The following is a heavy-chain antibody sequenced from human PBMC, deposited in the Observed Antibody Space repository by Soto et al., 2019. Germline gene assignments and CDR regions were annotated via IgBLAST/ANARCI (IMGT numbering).Heavy chain of an antibody. Sequence: GESLKISCKGSGYSFTSYWIGWLRQSPGKGLEWMGIIYPGDSDTRYSPSFHGQVTISADKSISTAYLQWSSLKASDTAMYYCARRRGIDGYNSIYYYYGMGVWGQGTTVTVSS. CDR1: GYSFTSYW. J-gene: IGHJ6*02. CDR3: ARRRGIDGYNSIYYYYGMGV. V-gene: IGHV5-51*01. CDR2: IYPGDSDT. D-gene: IGHD1-1*01.